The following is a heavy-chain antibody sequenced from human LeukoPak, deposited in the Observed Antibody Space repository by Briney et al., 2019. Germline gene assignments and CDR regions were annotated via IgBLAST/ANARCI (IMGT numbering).Heavy chain of an antibody. CDR1: GYTFTSYG. J-gene: IGHJ3*02. CDR2: ISAYNAYT. Sequence: ASVKVSCKASGYTFTSYGITWVRQAPGQGLEWMGWISAYNAYTYYAQKLQGRVTMTTDTSTSTAYMELRSLRSDDTAVYYCAKDRTYGDSDAFDIWGQGTMVTVSS. CDR3: AKDRTYGDSDAFDI. V-gene: IGHV1-18*01. D-gene: IGHD4-17*01.